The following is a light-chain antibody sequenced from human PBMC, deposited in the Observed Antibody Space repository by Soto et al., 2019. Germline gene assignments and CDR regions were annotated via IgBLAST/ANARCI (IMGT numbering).Light chain of an antibody. CDR1: PGINNW. Sequence: DIQMTQSPSSVSASVGDTVSITCRASPGINNWLAWYQQKPGKAPQVLIYAASSLQSGVPSRFSGSGFGTDFTLTITSLQPEDCATYFCQQANNFPLTFGGGTKREIK. J-gene: IGKJ4*01. CDR2: AAS. CDR3: QQANNFPLT. V-gene: IGKV1-12*01.